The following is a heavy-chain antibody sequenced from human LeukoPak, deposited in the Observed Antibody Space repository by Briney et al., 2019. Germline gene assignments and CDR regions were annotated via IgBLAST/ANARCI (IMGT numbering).Heavy chain of an antibody. CDR3: AKEGVVVPAAIRDDAFDI. CDR2: ISGSGGTT. J-gene: IGHJ3*02. D-gene: IGHD2-2*01. Sequence: GGSLRLSCAASGFTFNNYAMSWVRQAPGKGLEWVSAISGSGGTTYYADSVKGRFTFSRDNSKNTLYLQMNSLRAEDTAVYYCAKEGVVVPAAIRDDAFDIWGQGTMVTVSS. V-gene: IGHV3-23*01. CDR1: GFTFNNYA.